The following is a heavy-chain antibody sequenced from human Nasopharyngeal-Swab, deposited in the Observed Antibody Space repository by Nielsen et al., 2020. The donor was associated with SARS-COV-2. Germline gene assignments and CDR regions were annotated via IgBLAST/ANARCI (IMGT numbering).Heavy chain of an antibody. J-gene: IGHJ6*02. CDR1: GFTFDDYA. D-gene: IGHD5-18*01. CDR3: AKDFNVYTAMVTYYYGMDV. Sequence: SLKISCAASGFTFDDYAMHWVRQAPGKGLEWVSGISWNSGTTGYADSVKGRFTISRDNAKSSLYLQMNSLRAEDTALYYCAKDFNVYTAMVTYYYGMDVWGQGTTVTVSS. V-gene: IGHV3-9*01. CDR2: ISWNSGTT.